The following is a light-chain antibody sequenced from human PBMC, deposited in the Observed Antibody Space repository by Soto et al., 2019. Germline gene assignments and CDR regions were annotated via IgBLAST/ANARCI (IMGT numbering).Light chain of an antibody. V-gene: IGLV1-40*01. J-gene: IGLJ2*01. CDR1: SSNIGAGYD. Sequence: QSVLTQPPSVSGAPGQSVTISCTGSSSNIGAGYDVHWYQQLPGTAPKLLIYGNSNRPSGVPDRFSGSKSGTSASLAITGLRAEDEADYYCQSYDSSLSGFVVFGGGTKLTVL. CDR2: GNS. CDR3: QSYDSSLSGFVV.